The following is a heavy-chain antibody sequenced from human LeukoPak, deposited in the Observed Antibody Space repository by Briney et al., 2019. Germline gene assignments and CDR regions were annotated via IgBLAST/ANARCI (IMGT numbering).Heavy chain of an antibody. J-gene: IGHJ4*02. Sequence: KPSETLSLTCAVYGGSFSDYYWSWIRQPPGKGLEWIGEINHSGRTNYNPSLKSRVTTSVDTSKKQFSLKLTSVTAADSAVYYCARTNTVFYYFGYWGQGSLVTVSS. CDR2: INHSGRT. D-gene: IGHD1/OR15-1a*01. V-gene: IGHV4-34*01. CDR1: GGSFSDYY. CDR3: ARTNTVFYYFGY.